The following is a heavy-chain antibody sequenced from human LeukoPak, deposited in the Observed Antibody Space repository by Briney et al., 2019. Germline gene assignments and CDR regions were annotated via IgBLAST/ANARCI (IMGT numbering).Heavy chain of an antibody. CDR3: ASGGGSTVTTLAYFDY. Sequence: SVKVSCKASGGTFSSYAISWVRQAPGQGLEWMGRIIPILGIANYAQKFQGRVTITADESTSTAYMELSSLRSEDTAVYYCASGGGSTVTTLAYFDYWGQGTLVTVSS. V-gene: IGHV1-69*04. CDR1: GGTFSSYA. D-gene: IGHD4-11*01. J-gene: IGHJ4*02. CDR2: IIPILGIA.